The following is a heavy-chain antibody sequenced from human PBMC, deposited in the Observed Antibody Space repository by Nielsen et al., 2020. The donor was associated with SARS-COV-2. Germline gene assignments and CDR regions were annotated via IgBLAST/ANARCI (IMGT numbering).Heavy chain of an antibody. CDR3: ARDWQQPIDYYYGMDV. CDR1: GYTFTSYG. CDR2: ISAYNGNT. J-gene: IGHJ6*02. V-gene: IGHV1-18*01. D-gene: IGHD6-13*01. Sequence: ASVKVSCKASGYTFTSYGISWVRQAPGQGLEWMGWISAYNGNTNYAQKLQGRVTMTTDTSTSTAYMELRNLRSDDTAVYYCARDWQQPIDYYYGMDVWGQGTTVTVSS.